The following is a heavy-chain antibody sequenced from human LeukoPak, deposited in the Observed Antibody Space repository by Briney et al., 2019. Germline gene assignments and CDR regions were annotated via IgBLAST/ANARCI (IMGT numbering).Heavy chain of an antibody. J-gene: IGHJ6*02. V-gene: IGHV4-34*01. Sequence: PSETLSLTCAVYGGSFSGYYWSWIRQPPGKGLEWIGEINHSGSTNYNPSLKSRVTISVDTSKNQFSLKLSSVTAADTAVFYCARTSVAVVAATLPRYYYYGMDVWGQGTTVTVSS. CDR1: GGSFSGYY. CDR3: ARTSVAVVAATLPRYYYYGMDV. CDR2: INHSGST. D-gene: IGHD2-15*01.